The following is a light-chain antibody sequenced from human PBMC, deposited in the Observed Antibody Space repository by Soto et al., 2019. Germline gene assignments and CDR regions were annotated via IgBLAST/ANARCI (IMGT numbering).Light chain of an antibody. CDR3: QVWDSSSDLRV. Sequence: SYELTQPPSVSVAPGETARIACGGDNIGSKSVQWYQQKPGQAPVLVISYDSDRPSGIPERFSGSNSGNTATLTTSRVEAGDEADYYCQVWDSSSDLRVFGTGTKVTVL. CDR2: YDS. V-gene: IGLV3-21*04. J-gene: IGLJ1*01. CDR1: NIGSKS.